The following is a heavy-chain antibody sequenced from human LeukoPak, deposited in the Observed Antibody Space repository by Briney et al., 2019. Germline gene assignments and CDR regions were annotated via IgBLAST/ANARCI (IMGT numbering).Heavy chain of an antibody. CDR1: GYTFNNYY. J-gene: IGHJ5*02. V-gene: IGHV1-2*02. CDR2: INPDSGDT. CDR3: TREARAGNWFDP. Sequence: ASVKVSCKASGYTFNNYYIHWVRQAPGQGLEWMGWINPDSGDTEYQGRVTMTRDTSINTLYMELSRLTYDDTAIFYCTREARAGNWFDPWGQGTLITVSS. D-gene: IGHD5-12*01.